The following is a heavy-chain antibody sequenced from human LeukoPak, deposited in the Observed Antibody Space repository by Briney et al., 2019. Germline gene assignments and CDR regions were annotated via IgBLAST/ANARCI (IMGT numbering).Heavy chain of an antibody. CDR2: IIPIFGTA. CDR1: GGTFSSYA. Sequence: ASVKVSCKASGGTFSSYAISWVRQAPGQGLEWMGGIIPIFGTANYAQKFQGRVTITADESTSTAYMELSSLRSEDTAVYYCARDRGELDYYDSSGPTNWFDPWGQGTLVTVSS. CDR3: ARDRGELDYYDSSGPTNWFDP. D-gene: IGHD3-22*01. V-gene: IGHV1-69*13. J-gene: IGHJ5*02.